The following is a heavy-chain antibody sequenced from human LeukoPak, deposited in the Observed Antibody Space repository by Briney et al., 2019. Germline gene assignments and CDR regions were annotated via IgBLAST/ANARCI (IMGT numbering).Heavy chain of an antibody. CDR1: GGSISSGGYS. V-gene: IGHV4-30-2*01. D-gene: IGHD2-15*01. CDR2: IYHSGST. CDR3: ARVTARGGGDY. Sequence: SETLSLTCAVSGGSISSGGYSWSWIRQPPGKGLEWIGYIYHSGSTYYNPSLKSRVTISVDRSKNQFSLKLSSVTAADTAVYYCARVTARGGGDYWGQGTLVTVSS. J-gene: IGHJ4*02.